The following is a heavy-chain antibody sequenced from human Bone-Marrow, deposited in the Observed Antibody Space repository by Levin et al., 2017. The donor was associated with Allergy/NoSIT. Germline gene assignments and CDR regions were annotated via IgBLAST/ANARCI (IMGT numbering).Heavy chain of an antibody. CDR3: ARIVKDDFLTGSYKFPPRTPRYDY. CDR1: GFTFSTLG. V-gene: IGHV3-48*01. CDR2: ISSSSNTI. D-gene: IGHD3-9*01. Sequence: GGSLRLSCAASGFTFSTLGMNWVRQAPGKGLEWVSYISSSSNTIYYADSVKGRFTISRDNAKNSLYLQMNSLRAEDTAVYYCARIVKDDFLTGSYKFPPRTPRYDYWGQGTLVTVSS. J-gene: IGHJ4*02.